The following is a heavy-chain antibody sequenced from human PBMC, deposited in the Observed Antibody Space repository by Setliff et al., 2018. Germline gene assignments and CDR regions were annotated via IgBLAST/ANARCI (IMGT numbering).Heavy chain of an antibody. D-gene: IGHD3-3*01. CDR2: MNPNSGNT. CDR3: ARAQSWSGGPYYFDN. J-gene: IGHJ4*02. V-gene: IGHV1-8*02. CDR1: GYTFTSYD. Sequence: GASVKVSCKASGYTFTSYDINWVRQATGQGLEWMGWMNPNSGNTGYAQKFQGRVTMTRNTSISTAYMDLSSLRFEDTAVYYRARAQSWSGGPYYFDNWGQGTLVTVSS.